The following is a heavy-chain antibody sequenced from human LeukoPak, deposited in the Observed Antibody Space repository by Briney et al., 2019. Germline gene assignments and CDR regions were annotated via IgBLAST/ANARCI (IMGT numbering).Heavy chain of an antibody. Sequence: SETLSLTCAVYGGSFSGYYWSWIRQPPGKGLEWIGEINHSGSTNYNPSLKSPVTISVDTSKNQFSLKLSSVTAADTAVYYCASAVVVAATEGPYYYYMDVWGKGTTVTVSS. CDR2: INHSGST. CDR3: ASAVVVAATEGPYYYYMDV. D-gene: IGHD2-15*01. CDR1: GGSFSGYY. J-gene: IGHJ6*03. V-gene: IGHV4-34*01.